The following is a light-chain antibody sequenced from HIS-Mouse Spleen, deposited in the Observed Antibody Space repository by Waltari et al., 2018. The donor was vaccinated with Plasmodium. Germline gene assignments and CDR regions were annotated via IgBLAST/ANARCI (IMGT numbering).Light chain of an antibody. CDR2: EDS. Sequence: SYELTQPPSVAVSPGQTARITCSVDALPKKYAYWYQQKSGQAPVLVIYEDSKRPSGIPERFSGSSSGTMATLTISGAQVEDEADYYCYSTDSSGNHRVFGGGTKLTDL. J-gene: IGLJ3*02. V-gene: IGLV3-10*01. CDR1: ALPKKY. CDR3: YSTDSSGNHRV.